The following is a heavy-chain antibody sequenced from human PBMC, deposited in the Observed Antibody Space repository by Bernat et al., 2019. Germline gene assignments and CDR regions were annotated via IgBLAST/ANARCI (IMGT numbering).Heavy chain of an antibody. Sequence: EVQLVESGGGLVQPGGSLRLSCAASGFIFSDHYMDWVRQAPGKGLEWVGHIRNRANSHTTEYAASVKGRFIISRDDSKNSLYLQMNSLKTEDTAVYYCARGPPCSGGTCFDYWGQGTLVTVSS. V-gene: IGHV3-72*01. CDR2: IRNRANSHTT. D-gene: IGHD2-15*01. J-gene: IGHJ4*02. CDR1: GFIFSDHY. CDR3: ARGPPCSGGTCFDY.